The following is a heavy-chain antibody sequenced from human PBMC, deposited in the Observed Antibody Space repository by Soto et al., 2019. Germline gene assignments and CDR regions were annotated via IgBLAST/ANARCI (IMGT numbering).Heavy chain of an antibody. Sequence: PGGSLRLSCAASGFTLRNSWMYWVRQAPGKGLEWVANINRDGSHKYYVDSVKGRFTISRDNAENSVFLQMNSLRAEDTAIYYCATKGDALNYWGQGT. V-gene: IGHV3-7*01. CDR1: GFTLRNSW. CDR2: INRDGSHK. CDR3: ATKGDALNY. D-gene: IGHD2-21*02. J-gene: IGHJ4*02.